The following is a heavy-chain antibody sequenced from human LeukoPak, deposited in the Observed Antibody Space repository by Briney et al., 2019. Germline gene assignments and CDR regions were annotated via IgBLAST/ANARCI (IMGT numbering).Heavy chain of an antibody. CDR1: GFTFSIYS. CDR2: ITTSDSTI. J-gene: IGHJ2*01. CDR3: AREPNCGGDCYPRYFDL. D-gene: IGHD2-21*02. Sequence: QAGGSLRLSCTASGFTFSIYSMSWVRQAPGRGLEWVSYITTSDSTIYYADSVKGRFTISRDNAENSLYLQMSSLRDEDTALYYCAREPNCGGDCYPRYFDLWGRGTLVTVSS. V-gene: IGHV3-48*02.